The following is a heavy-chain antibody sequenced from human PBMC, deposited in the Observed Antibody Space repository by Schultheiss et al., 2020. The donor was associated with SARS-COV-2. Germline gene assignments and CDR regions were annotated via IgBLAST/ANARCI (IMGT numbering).Heavy chain of an antibody. D-gene: IGHD1/OR15-1a*01. CDR3: ATQGRVPPNKYYYYMDV. CDR1: GFTFSSYA. V-gene: IGHV3-30*04. J-gene: IGHJ6*03. CDR2: ISYDGSNI. Sequence: GGSLRLSCAASGFTFSSYAMHWVRQAPGKGLEWVAVISYDGSNIYYADSVKGRLTISRDNSKNTLYLQMNSLRAEDTAVYYCATQGRVPPNKYYYYMDVWGKGTTVTVSS.